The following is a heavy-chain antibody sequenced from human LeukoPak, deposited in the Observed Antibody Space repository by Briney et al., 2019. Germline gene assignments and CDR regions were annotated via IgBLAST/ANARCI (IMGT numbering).Heavy chain of an antibody. CDR1: GFTSSDHY. CDR3: ARTEYCSAGRCYSDYFDS. CDR2: SRNKANSYTT. J-gene: IGHJ4*02. D-gene: IGHD2-15*01. Sequence: GGSLRLSCAASGFTSSDHYMDWVRQAPGKGLEWVGRSRNKANSYTTEYAASVKGRFSISRDDSKTSLYLQMNSLKTEDTAMYYCARTEYCSAGRCYSDYFDSWGRGTLVTVSS. V-gene: IGHV3-72*01.